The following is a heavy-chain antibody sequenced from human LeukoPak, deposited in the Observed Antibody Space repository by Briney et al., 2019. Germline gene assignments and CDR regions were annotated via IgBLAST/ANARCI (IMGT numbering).Heavy chain of an antibody. CDR2: IYHGGNT. CDR3: ARDPTLGAGNYYHAMDV. V-gene: IGHV4-38-2*02. D-gene: IGHD3-16*01. J-gene: IGHJ6*04. Sequence: PSETLSLTCTVSGYSISSGYYWGWIRQSPGKGLEWIGSIYHGGNTYYNPSLKSRATISVDTSENQFTLNLSSVTAADTAVYYCARDPTLGAGNYYHAMDVWGIGTTVTVSS. CDR1: GYSISSGYY.